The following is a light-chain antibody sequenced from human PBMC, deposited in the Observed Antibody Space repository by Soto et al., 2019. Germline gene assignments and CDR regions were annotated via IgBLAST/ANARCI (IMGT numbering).Light chain of an antibody. V-gene: IGLV2-11*01. CDR1: SGDVGAYDR. J-gene: IGLJ3*02. CDR3: CSHASGSSWV. Sequence: QSALTQPRSVSGSPGQSVTISCTGTSGDVGAYDRVSWYQHHPTKAPKLIIYDVTNRPSGVPYRFSGSKSGSTASLTISGLQAEDEADYYCCSHASGSSWVFGGGTKLTVL. CDR2: DVT.